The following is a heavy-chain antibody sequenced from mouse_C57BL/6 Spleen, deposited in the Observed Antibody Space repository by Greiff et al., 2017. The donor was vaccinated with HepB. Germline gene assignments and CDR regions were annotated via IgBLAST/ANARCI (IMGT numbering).Heavy chain of an antibody. Sequence: QVQLQQSGAELVKPGASVKLSCKASGYTFTSYWMQWVKQRPGQGLEWIGEIDPSDSYTNYNQKFKGKATLTVDTSSSTAYMQLSSLTSEDSAVYYCARRGGREYYFDYWGQGTTLTVSS. CDR3: ARRGGREYYFDY. CDR2: IDPSDSYT. D-gene: IGHD3-3*01. CDR1: GYTFTSYW. J-gene: IGHJ2*01. V-gene: IGHV1-50*01.